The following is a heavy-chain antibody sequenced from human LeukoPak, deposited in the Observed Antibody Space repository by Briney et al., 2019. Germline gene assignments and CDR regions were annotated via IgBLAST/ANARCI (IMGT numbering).Heavy chain of an antibody. D-gene: IGHD2-15*01. V-gene: IGHV4-34*01. CDR1: GGSFSGYY. J-gene: IGHJ4*02. Sequence: KTSETLSLTCAVYGGSFSGYYWSWIRQPPGKGLEWIGEINHTGSTNYNTSLKSRVTLSVDTSKNQFSLKLSSVTAADTAVYYCARVLVAATSYFDYWGQGTLVTVSS. CDR3: ARVLVAATSYFDY. CDR2: INHTGST.